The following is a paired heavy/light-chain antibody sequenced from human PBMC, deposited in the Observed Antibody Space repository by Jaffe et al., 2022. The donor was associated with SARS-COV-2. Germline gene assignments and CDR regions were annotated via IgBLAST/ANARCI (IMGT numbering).Light chain of an antibody. J-gene: IGKJ1*01. CDR2: GAS. V-gene: IGKV3-20*01. CDR3: QQYHSSPPT. CDR1: QSVSSY. Sequence: EIVLTQSPGTLSLSPGERATLSCRASQSVSSYIAWYQQTPGQAPRLLIFGASSRATDIPDRFGGSGSGTDFTLTIGRLEPEDFAVYYCQQYHSSPPTFGQGTNVESK.
Heavy chain of an antibody. D-gene: IGHD1-26*01. J-gene: IGHJ4*02. V-gene: IGHV1-3*01. CDR2: INAGNGDT. CDR1: GYTFSGYA. Sequence: QVQLVQSGAEVKKPGASVKVSCKASGYTFSGYAVQWVRQAPGQRLEWMGWINAGNGDTRFSQKFQGRVTITRDTSASIVYVELSSLRPEDTAMYYCARGRWVRTQSPYYYDFWGQGTLVTVSS. CDR3: ARGRWVRTQSPYYYDF.